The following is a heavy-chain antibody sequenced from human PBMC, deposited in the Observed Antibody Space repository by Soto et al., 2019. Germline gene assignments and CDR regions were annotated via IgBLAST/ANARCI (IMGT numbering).Heavy chain of an antibody. V-gene: IGHV4-34*01. CDR2: INHSGST. J-gene: IGHJ5*02. Sequence: SETLSLTCAVYGASFVGYYCSWIRQPPRKGLEWIGEINHSGSTNYNPSLKSRVTISVDTSKNQFSLKLSSVTAADTAVYYCARGSRPSVTIVGVGFEPWGQGTRVTV. CDR3: ARGSRPSVTIVGVGFEP. D-gene: IGHD3-3*01. CDR1: GASFVGYY.